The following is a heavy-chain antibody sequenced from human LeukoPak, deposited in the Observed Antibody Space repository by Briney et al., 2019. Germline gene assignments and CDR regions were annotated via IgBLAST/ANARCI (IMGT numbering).Heavy chain of an antibody. J-gene: IGHJ4*02. Sequence: GGSLRLSCAASGFTFDDHAMHWVRQAPGKGLEWVSGISWNGGSVGYADSVKGRFTISRDNAKNPLYLQMNSLRAEDTALYYCAKDYGSSSHYYFDYWGQGTLVTVSS. CDR2: ISWNGGSV. D-gene: IGHD6-6*01. V-gene: IGHV3-9*01. CDR3: AKDYGSSSHYYFDY. CDR1: GFTFDDHA.